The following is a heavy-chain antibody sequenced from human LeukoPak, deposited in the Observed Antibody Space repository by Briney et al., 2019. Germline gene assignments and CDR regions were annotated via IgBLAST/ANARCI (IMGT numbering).Heavy chain of an antibody. V-gene: IGHV3-23*01. CDR1: GFTFSSYA. D-gene: IGHD5-18*01. Sequence: GGSLRLSCAASGFTFSSYAMSWARQAPGKRLEGVSANSGSGGSTYYADSVKGRFTISRDNSKNTLYLQVNRLRAEDTAVYYCARHSGYSYGYQYYFYYWGQGTLVTVSS. CDR3: ARHSGYSYGYQYYFYY. J-gene: IGHJ4*02. CDR2: NSGSGGST.